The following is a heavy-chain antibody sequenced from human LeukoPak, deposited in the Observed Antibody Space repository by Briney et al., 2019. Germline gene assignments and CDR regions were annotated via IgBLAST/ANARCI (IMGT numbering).Heavy chain of an antibody. J-gene: IGHJ4*02. CDR1: GFTFSSYA. CDR2: ISGSGGST. V-gene: IGHV3-23*01. D-gene: IGHD6-13*01. CDR3: AKSHKATTGTYYFDY. Sequence: GGSLRLSCAASGFTFSSYAMSWVRQAPGKELEWVSGISGSGGSTYYADSVKGRFTISRDNSKNTLYLQMNSLRAEDTAVYYCAKSHKATTGTYYFDYWGQGTLVTVSS.